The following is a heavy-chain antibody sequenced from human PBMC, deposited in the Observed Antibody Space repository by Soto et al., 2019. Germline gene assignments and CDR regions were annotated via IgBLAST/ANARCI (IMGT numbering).Heavy chain of an antibody. Sequence: GASVKVSCKASGYTFTSYGISWVRQAPGRGLEWMGWISAYNGNTNYAQKLQGRVTMTTDTSTSTAYMELRSLRSDDTAVYYCAREVYYYDSSGYKSDAFDIWGQGTMVTVSS. CDR1: GYTFTSYG. V-gene: IGHV1-18*04. CDR2: ISAYNGNT. CDR3: AREVYYYDSSGYKSDAFDI. D-gene: IGHD3-22*01. J-gene: IGHJ3*02.